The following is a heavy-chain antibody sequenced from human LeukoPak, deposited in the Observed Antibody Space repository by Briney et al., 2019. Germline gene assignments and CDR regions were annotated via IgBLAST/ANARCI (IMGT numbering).Heavy chain of an antibody. V-gene: IGHV1-8*01. CDR2: MNPNSGNT. Sequence: ASVKVSCKASGYTFTSYDINWVRQATGQGLEWMGWMNPNSGNTGYAQKFQGRVTMTRNTSISTAYMELSSLRSEDTAVYYCARGRELRYYYYGMDVWGQGTTVTVSS. CDR1: GYTFTSYD. D-gene: IGHD1-26*01. J-gene: IGHJ6*02. CDR3: ARGRELRYYYYGMDV.